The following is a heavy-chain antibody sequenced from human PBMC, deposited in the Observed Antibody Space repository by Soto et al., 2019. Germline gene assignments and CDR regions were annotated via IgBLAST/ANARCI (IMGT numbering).Heavy chain of an antibody. V-gene: IGHV3-23*01. CDR3: AKDTYLDYSDSSGYYTWYYYGLDX. J-gene: IGHJ6*02. CDR1: GFTFSSYA. Sequence: HPGGFLRLSCAAAGFTFSSYAMSWVRQAPGKGPEWVSAISGNGDSTYYADSVKGRFAISRDNSKNTLYLQMKSLRAEDTAVYYCAKDTYLDYSDSSGYYTWYYYGLDXWGQGTTVT. CDR2: ISGNGDST. D-gene: IGHD3-22*01.